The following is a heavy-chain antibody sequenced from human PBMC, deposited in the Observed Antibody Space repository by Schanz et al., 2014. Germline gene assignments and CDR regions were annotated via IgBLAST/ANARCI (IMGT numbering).Heavy chain of an antibody. J-gene: IGHJ3*02. CDR3: AKSDAFDI. V-gene: IGHV3-11*01. Sequence: QVQLVDSGGGLVKPGGSLRLSCTASGFPFSDYFMAWIRQPPGRGLEWVSYIGNGGVTIYYADSVKGRFTISRDNSKNSLYLQMNSLRAEDTAVYYCAKSDAFDIWGQGTLGTVSS. CDR2: IGNGGVTI. CDR1: GFPFSDYF.